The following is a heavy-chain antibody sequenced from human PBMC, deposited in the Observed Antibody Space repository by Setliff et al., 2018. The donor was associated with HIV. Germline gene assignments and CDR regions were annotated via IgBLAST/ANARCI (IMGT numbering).Heavy chain of an antibody. CDR2: INRFGIT. CDR3: ARGGYCNSDNCDRGRNFDY. V-gene: IGHV4-34*01. Sequence: SETLSLTCAVSSGSFTGYYWTRIRQPPGKGLEWIGEINRFGITNYNPSLKSRLTLSVDTSKNQFSLNVNSVTAADTAVYYCARGGYCNSDNCDRGRNFDYWSQGMLVTVSS. J-gene: IGHJ4*02. D-gene: IGHD2-15*01. CDR1: SGSFTGYY.